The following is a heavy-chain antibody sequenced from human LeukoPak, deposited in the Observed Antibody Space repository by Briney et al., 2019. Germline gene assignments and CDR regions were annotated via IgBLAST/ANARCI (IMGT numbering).Heavy chain of an antibody. J-gene: IGHJ4*02. CDR2: ISGSGGST. Sequence: GGSLRLSCAASGFTFSNYAMTWVRQAPGKGLEWVSAISGSGGSTYYADSVKGRFTISRDNSKNTPYLQMNSLRAEDTAVYYCAKDPSIFGVVIRLVYYFDYWGQGTLVTVSS. V-gene: IGHV3-23*01. CDR3: AKDPSIFGVVIRLVYYFDY. D-gene: IGHD3-3*01. CDR1: GFTFSNYA.